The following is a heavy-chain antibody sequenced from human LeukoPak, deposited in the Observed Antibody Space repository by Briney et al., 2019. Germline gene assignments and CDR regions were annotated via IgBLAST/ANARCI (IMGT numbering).Heavy chain of an antibody. J-gene: IGHJ4*02. Sequence: GGSLRLSCVASGFTFSNYWMHWVRQAPGKGLVWVSRITSDGTATTYADSVKGRFTISRDNAKNTLYLQMNSLRVEDTALYYCARGYNYANDFDSWGQGTLVTVSS. CDR2: ITSDGTAT. V-gene: IGHV3-74*01. CDR1: GFTFSNYW. CDR3: ARGYNYANDFDS. D-gene: IGHD5-24*01.